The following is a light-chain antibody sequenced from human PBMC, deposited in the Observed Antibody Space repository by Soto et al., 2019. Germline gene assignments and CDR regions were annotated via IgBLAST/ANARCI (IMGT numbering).Light chain of an antibody. V-gene: IGKV3-20*01. CDR3: QQYGGSPRT. J-gene: IGKJ1*01. Sequence: EFGLTQSPGTLSLSPGERATLSCRASQTVRNNYLAWYQQKPGQAPRLLIYDASSRATGIPDRFSGGGSGTDFTLTISRLEPEDFAVYYCQQYGGSPRTFGQGTKVDIK. CDR2: DAS. CDR1: QTVRNNY.